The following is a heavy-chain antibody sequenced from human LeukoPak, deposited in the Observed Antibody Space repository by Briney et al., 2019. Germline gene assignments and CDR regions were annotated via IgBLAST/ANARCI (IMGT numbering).Heavy chain of an antibody. CDR3: ARLGGRALNHAFDI. CDR1: GFTVSSNY. Sequence: TGGSLRLSCAASGFTVSSNYMSWVRQAPGKGLEWVSVIYSGGSTYYADSVKGRFTISRDNSKNTLYLQMNSLRAEDTAVYYCARLGGRALNHAFDIWGQGTMVTVSS. V-gene: IGHV3-53*01. J-gene: IGHJ3*02. CDR2: IYSGGST. D-gene: IGHD3-16*01.